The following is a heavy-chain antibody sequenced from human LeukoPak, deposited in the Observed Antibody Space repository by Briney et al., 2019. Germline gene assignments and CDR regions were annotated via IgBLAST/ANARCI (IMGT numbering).Heavy chain of an antibody. Sequence: GGSLRLSCAASGFTVSSNYMSWVRQAPGKGLEWVSVIYSGGSTYYADSVKGRLTISRDNSKNTLYLQMNSLRVEDTAVYYCARADPPVLRYSSGWSLLGYWGQGTLVTVSS. D-gene: IGHD6-19*01. V-gene: IGHV3-66*01. J-gene: IGHJ4*02. CDR3: ARADPPVLRYSSGWSLLGY. CDR1: GFTVSSNY. CDR2: IYSGGST.